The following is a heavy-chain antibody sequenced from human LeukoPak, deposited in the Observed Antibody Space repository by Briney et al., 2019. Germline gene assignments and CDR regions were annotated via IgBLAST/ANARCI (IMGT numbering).Heavy chain of an antibody. CDR3: VTGRLTGYYEAASNMDV. J-gene: IGHJ6*02. V-gene: IGHV3-21*01. D-gene: IGHD3-9*01. Sequence: GGSLRLSCAASGFTFSSYSMNWVRQAPGKGLEWVSSISSSSSYIYYADSVKGRFTISRDNAKNSLYLQMNSLRAEDTAVYYCVTGRLTGYYEAASNMDVWGQGTTVTVSS. CDR2: ISSSSSYI. CDR1: GFTFSSYS.